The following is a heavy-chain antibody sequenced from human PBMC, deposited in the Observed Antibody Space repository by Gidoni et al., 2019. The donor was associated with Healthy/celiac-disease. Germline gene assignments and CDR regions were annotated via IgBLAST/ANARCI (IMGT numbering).Heavy chain of an antibody. J-gene: IGHJ4*02. CDR1: GATFSSYW. D-gene: IGHD6-13*01. V-gene: IGHV3-7*01. CDR2: IKQDGSEK. Sequence: EVQLVESGGGLVKPGGSLRLSCAASGATFSSYWMSWVRQAPGKGLEWVANIKQDGSEKYYVDSVKGRFTISRDNAKNSLYLQMNSLRAEDTAVYYCARDNGEAAAGDYWGQGTLVTVSS. CDR3: ARDNGEAAAGDY.